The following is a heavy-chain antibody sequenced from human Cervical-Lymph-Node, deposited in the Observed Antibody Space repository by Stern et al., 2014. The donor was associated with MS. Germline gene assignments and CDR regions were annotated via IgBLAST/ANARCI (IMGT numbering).Heavy chain of an antibody. CDR1: GYRFSNYW. CDR2: MSPGYSHI. Sequence: EVQLVQSGAEVKKPGESLKISCKGSGYRFSNYWIAWVRQMPGKGLEWMGIMSPGYSHIRYSPSFQGQVTFSVDKSITTAYLQWSSLKASDTAIYYCARAPSDYYGLDVWGQGTTVTVSS. V-gene: IGHV5-51*01. J-gene: IGHJ6*02. CDR3: ARAPSDYYGLDV.